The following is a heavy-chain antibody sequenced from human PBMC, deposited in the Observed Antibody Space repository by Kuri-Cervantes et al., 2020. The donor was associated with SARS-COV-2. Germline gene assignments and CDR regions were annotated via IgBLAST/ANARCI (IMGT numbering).Heavy chain of an antibody. CDR1: GFTVSSNY. Sequence: AGSLTLSCPASGFTVSSNYMSWVRQAPGKGLEWVSYISSSGSTIYYADSVKGRFTISRDNAKNSLYLQMNSLRAEDTAVYYCAREGGDYGDYYYYGMDVWGQGTTVTVSS. D-gene: IGHD4-17*01. CDR3: AREGGDYGDYYYYGMDV. J-gene: IGHJ6*02. V-gene: IGHV3-11*01. CDR2: ISSSGSTI.